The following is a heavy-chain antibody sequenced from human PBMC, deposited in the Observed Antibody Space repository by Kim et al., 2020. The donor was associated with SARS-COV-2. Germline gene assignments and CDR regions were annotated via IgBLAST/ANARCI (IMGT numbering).Heavy chain of an antibody. J-gene: IGHJ6*02. CDR1: GFSFSSYD. V-gene: IGHV3-13*04. CDR2: IHITGDT. Sequence: GGSLRLTCAASGFSFSSYDMHWVRQATGKGLEWVSTIHITGDTYFPGSVKGRFTISRENAKNSLYLQMSSLRAGDTAVYYCARAVSGSYFPAYCYYGMDVWGQGTTVTVSS. D-gene: IGHD1-26*01. CDR3: ARAVSGSYFPAYCYYGMDV.